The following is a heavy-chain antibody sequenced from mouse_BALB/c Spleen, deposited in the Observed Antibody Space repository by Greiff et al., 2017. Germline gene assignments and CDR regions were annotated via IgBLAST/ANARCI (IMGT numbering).Heavy chain of an antibody. CDR2: IFPGNGDI. CDR1: GYTFSDHA. V-gene: IGHV1S53*02. J-gene: IGHJ1*01. Sequence: QVQLQQSDAELVKPGASVMISCKASGYTFSDHAIHWVKQKPEQGLEWIGYIFPGNGDIKYNEKFKGKATLTADKSSSTAYMQLSSLTSEDSAVYFCRGSSYWYFDVWGAGTTVTVSS. CDR3: RGSSYWYFDV.